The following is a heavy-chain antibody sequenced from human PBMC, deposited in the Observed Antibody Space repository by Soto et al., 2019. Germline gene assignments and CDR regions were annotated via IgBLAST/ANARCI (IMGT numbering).Heavy chain of an antibody. CDR3: ARDYVWGSYRPRGGMDV. CDR1: GYTFTSYG. V-gene: IGHV1-18*01. D-gene: IGHD3-16*02. J-gene: IGHJ6*02. Sequence: QVQLVQSGAEVKKPGASVKVSCKASGYTFTSYGISWVRQAPGQGLEWMGWISAYNGNTNYAQKLQGRGTMTTDTSPSTAYMELRSLRSDDTAVYYCARDYVWGSYRPRGGMDVWGQGTTVTVSS. CDR2: ISAYNGNT.